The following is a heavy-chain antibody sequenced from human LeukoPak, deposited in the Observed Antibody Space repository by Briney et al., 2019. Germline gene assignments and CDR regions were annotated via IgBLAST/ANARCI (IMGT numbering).Heavy chain of an antibody. D-gene: IGHD3-3*01. CDR2: ISSSSSYI. Sequence: GGSLRLSCAASGFTFSSYSMNWVRQAPGKGLEWVSSISSSSSYIYYADSVKGRFTISRDNAKNSLYLQMNSLRAEDTAVYYCAGGGIYDFWSGYPTYWYFDLWGRGTLVTVSS. V-gene: IGHV3-21*01. J-gene: IGHJ2*01. CDR3: AGGGIYDFWSGYPTYWYFDL. CDR1: GFTFSSYS.